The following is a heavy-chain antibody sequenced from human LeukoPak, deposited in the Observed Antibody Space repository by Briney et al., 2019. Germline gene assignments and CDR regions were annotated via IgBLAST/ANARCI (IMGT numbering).Heavy chain of an antibody. J-gene: IGHJ4*02. CDR3: ARVGGVIVPRPFEY. CDR1: GFTFSSYW. D-gene: IGHD3-16*02. V-gene: IGHV3-7*04. CDR2: IKRDGSEK. Sequence: GGSLRLSCAASGFTFSSYWMSWVRQAPGKGPEWVANIKRDGSEKFYVDSVKGRFTISRDNTKNSLYLQMNSLRAEDTAVYYCARVGGVIVPRPFEYWGQGTLVTVSS.